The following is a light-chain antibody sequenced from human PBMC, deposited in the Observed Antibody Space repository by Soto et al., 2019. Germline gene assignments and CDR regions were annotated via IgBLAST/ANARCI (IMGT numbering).Light chain of an antibody. CDR3: SSYAGSNNLGV. V-gene: IGLV2-8*01. Sequence: QSVLTQPPSASGSPGQSVTISCTGTSSDIGYYQYVSWYQQHPGKAPKLIIYEVIKRPSGVPDRFSGSKSGNTASLTVSGLQAEDEADYYCSSYAGSNNLGVFGTGTKLTVL. J-gene: IGLJ1*01. CDR2: EVI. CDR1: SSDIGYYQY.